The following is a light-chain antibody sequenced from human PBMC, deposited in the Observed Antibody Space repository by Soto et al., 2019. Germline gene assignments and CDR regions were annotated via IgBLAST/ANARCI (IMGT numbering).Light chain of an antibody. J-gene: IGLJ2*01. CDR2: DND. CDR3: GTWDSSLSDAVV. CDR1: SSNIGRNY. Sequence: QSVLTQPPSVSAAPGQKVTISCSGTSSNIGRNYVAWYQQLPGTAPKLLIYDNDKRPSGIPDRFSGSKSGTSATLGITGRQTGDEADYYCGTWDSSLSDAVVFGEGTKVTVL. V-gene: IGLV1-51*01.